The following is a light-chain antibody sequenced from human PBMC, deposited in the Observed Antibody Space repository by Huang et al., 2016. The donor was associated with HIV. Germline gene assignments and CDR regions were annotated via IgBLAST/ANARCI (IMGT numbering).Light chain of an antibody. V-gene: IGKV1-NL1*01. Sequence: DIQMTQSPSSLSASVGDRVTITCRASRGISNSLAWYQQQPGKAPKLLLYAASRLQGGVPSRFSGSGSRTDYTLTISSLQPKDSATYYCQQYYNTTLPFGGGTKVEIK. CDR3: QQYYNTTLP. J-gene: IGKJ4*01. CDR1: RGISNS. CDR2: AAS.